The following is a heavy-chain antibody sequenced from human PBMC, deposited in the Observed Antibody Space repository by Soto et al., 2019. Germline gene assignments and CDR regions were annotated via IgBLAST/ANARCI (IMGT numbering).Heavy chain of an antibody. D-gene: IGHD3-10*01. J-gene: IGHJ4*02. CDR2: ISSSSSYI. V-gene: IGHV3-21*01. CDR3: ARATVEYYYGSGSYSPGALFDY. CDR1: GFTFSSYS. Sequence: EVQLVESGGGLVKPGGSLRLFCAASGFTFSSYSMNWVRQAPGKGLEWVSSISSSSSYIYYADSVKGRFTISRDNAKNSLYLQMNSLRAEDTAVYYCARATVEYYYGSGSYSPGALFDYWGQGTLVTVSS.